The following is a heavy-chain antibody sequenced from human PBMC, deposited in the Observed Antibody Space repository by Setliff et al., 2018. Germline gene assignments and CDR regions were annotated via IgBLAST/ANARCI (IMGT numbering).Heavy chain of an antibody. CDR3: ATGQHSGSWTLDQ. Sequence: GASVKVSCKASGYTFTTYAIHWVRQAPGQRLEWMGWINAGNGHTKYSQESLRDRVTIIRDTSATTAYVELHSLRSDDTAVYYCATGQHSGSWTLDQWGQGTLVTVSS. CDR2: INAGNGHT. D-gene: IGHD6-13*01. CDR1: GYTFTTYA. J-gene: IGHJ4*02. V-gene: IGHV1-3*01.